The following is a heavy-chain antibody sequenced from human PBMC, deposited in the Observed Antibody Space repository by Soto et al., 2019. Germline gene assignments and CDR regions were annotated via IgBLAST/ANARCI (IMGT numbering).Heavy chain of an antibody. D-gene: IGHD5-12*01. Sequence: SETLSLTCTVSGGSISSYYWSWIRQPPGKGLEWIGYIYYSGSTNYNPSLKSRVTISVDTSKNQFSLKLSSVTAADTAVYYCARHAYSGYVGYWGQGTLVTVSS. CDR2: IYYSGST. CDR3: ARHAYSGYVGY. J-gene: IGHJ4*02. CDR1: GGSISSYY. V-gene: IGHV4-59*08.